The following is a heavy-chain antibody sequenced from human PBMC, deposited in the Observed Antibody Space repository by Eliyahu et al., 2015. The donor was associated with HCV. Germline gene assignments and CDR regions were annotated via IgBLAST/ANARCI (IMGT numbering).Heavy chain of an antibody. CDR3: ARGRGLLWWRAD. CDR2: INHSGST. D-gene: IGHD2-21*01. J-gene: IGHJ4*02. CDR1: GGSFSGYY. V-gene: IGHV4-34*01. Sequence: QVQLQQWGAELLKPSETLSLTCAVYGGSFSGYYWSWIRQPPGKGLEWIGEINHSGSTNYNPSLKSRVTISVDTSKNQFSLKLSSVTAADTAVYYCARGRGLLWWRADWGQGTLVTVSS.